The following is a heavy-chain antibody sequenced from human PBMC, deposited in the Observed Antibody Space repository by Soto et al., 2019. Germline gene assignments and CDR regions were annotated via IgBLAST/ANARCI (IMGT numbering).Heavy chain of an antibody. D-gene: IGHD4-17*01. CDR2: ISAYNGNT. Sequence: QVQLVQSGAEVKKPGASVKVSCKASGYTFTSYGISWVRQAPGQGLEWVGWISAYNGNTKYAQKVXGXGXXTTDPSTSTAYMGLRSLRSDDTAVYYCARGRYGDYWGQGTLVTTSS. CDR3: ARGRYGDY. J-gene: IGHJ4*02. CDR1: GYTFTSYG. V-gene: IGHV1-18*01.